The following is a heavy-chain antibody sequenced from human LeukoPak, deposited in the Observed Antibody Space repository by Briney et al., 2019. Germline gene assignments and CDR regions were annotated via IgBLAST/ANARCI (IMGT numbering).Heavy chain of an antibody. J-gene: IGHJ4*02. CDR1: GFSLTTTEMG. CDR3: VHLDNRGYLPLLDY. Sequence: SGPTLVNPTETLTLTCTFSGFSLTTTEMGVGWIRQPPGKALEWLALIYWNDYKRYRSSLESRLTITKDTSKNVVVLTLTYLDPVDTATYYCVHLDNRGYLPLLDYWGQGTLVTVSS. D-gene: IGHD5-12*01. V-gene: IGHV2-5*01. CDR2: IYWNDYK.